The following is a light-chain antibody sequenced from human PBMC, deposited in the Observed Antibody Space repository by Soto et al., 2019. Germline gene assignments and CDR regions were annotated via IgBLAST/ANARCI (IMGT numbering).Light chain of an antibody. CDR2: EVS. CDR3: CSYAGSSTLV. V-gene: IGLV2-8*01. CDR1: SSDIGGYNY. Sequence: QSALTQPPSASGSPGQSVTISCTGTSSDIGGYNYVSWYQQHPGKAPQLLIYEVSKRPSGVPDRFSGSKSGNTASLTISGLQAEDEADYYCCSYAGSSTLVFGGGTQLTVL. J-gene: IGLJ2*01.